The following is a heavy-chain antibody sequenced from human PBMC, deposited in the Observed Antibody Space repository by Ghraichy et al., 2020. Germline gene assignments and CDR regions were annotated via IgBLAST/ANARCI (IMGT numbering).Heavy chain of an antibody. CDR2: IKQDGSEK. Sequence: GGSLRLSCAASGFTFSDYWMNWARQAPGKGLEWVANIKQDGSEKHYVDSVKGRFTISRDNAKNSLYLQMNSLRVEDTAVYYCAGDRAMDDYWGQGTLVTVSS. CDR3: AGDRAMDDY. CDR1: GFTFSDYW. D-gene: IGHD5-18*01. J-gene: IGHJ4*02. V-gene: IGHV3-7*03.